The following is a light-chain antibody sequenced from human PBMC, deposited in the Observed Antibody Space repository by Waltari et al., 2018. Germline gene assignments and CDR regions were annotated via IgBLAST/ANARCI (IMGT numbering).Light chain of an antibody. CDR1: QTVSSSY. CDR2: DAS. CDR3: QQYGSSPYT. Sequence: VLTQSPATLSLSPGERATLSCRASQTVSSSYLDWYQHKRGQAPRLLIYDASSRATGIPDRFSGSASGTDFTLTISRLESEDFAVYYCQQYGSSPYTFGQGTKLEIK. V-gene: IGKV3-20*01. J-gene: IGKJ2*01.